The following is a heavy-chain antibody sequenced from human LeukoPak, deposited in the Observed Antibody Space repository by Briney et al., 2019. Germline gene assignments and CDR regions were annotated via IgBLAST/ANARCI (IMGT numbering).Heavy chain of an antibody. J-gene: IGHJ4*02. CDR1: GFTFKTHA. CDR3: AKDLSQIRPRYYFDS. D-gene: IGHD4-17*01. V-gene: IGHV3-33*06. Sequence: GGSLRLSCAASGFTFKTHAMHWVRQAPGKGLEWVALISYDGTNEYYEDSVQGRFTISRDNSKNTLYLQMNSLRAEDAAVYYCAKDLSQIRPRYYFDSWGQGTPVTVSP. CDR2: ISYDGTNE.